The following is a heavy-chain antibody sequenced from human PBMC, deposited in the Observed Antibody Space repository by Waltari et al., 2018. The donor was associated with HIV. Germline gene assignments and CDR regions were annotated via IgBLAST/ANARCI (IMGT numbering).Heavy chain of an antibody. CDR1: GLSFSGYW. V-gene: IGHV3-7*01. D-gene: IGHD2-2*01. J-gene: IGHJ4*02. CDR3: ARARYCSSISCSYFDD. CDR2: IKADGSEK. Sequence: EVQLVESGGGLVQSGGSLRLSCAVSGLSFSGYWMSWVRQAPGKGLEGVANIKADGSEKYYVDSVKGRFTSSRDNAKNSLYLQMNSLRAEDTAMYYCARARYCSSISCSYFDDWGQGTLVTVSS.